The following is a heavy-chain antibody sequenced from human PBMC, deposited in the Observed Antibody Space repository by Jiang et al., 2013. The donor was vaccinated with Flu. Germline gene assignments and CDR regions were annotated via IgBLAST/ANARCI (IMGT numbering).Heavy chain of an antibody. CDR2: IYYSGST. D-gene: IGHD3-16*01. Sequence: PGLVKPSETLSLTCTVSGGSISSDYWSWVRQPPGKGLEWIGYIYYSGSTKYDPSLKSRVTISIDTSKNQFSLKLSSVTAADTAMYYCARHISPLGWFDPWGQGTLVTVSS. CDR1: GGSISSDY. J-gene: IGHJ5*02. CDR3: ARHISPLGWFDP. V-gene: IGHV4-59*08.